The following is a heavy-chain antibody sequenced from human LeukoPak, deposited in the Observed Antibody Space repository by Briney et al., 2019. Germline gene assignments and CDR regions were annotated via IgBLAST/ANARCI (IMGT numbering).Heavy chain of an antibody. J-gene: IGHJ2*01. CDR2: IYYSGST. CDR3: ARAGYSNFWSDPNWCFDL. V-gene: IGHV4-30-4*08. D-gene: IGHD3-3*01. Sequence: SETLSLTCTVSGGSISSGDYYWSWIRQPPGKSLEWIGYIYYSGSTYYNPSLKSRVTILVDTSMKQFSLKLTSVTAADAAVYYCARAGYSNFWSDPNWCFDLWGRGTLVTVSS. CDR1: GGSISSGDYY.